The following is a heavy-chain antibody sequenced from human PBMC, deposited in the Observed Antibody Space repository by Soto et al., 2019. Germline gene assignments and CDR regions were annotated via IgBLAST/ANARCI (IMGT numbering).Heavy chain of an antibody. CDR2: IWYDGSNK. V-gene: IGHV3-33*01. CDR3: ARDPRGYSYSTFDF. D-gene: IGHD5-18*01. Sequence: QVQLVESGGGVVQPGRSLRLSYAASGFTFSSYGMHWVRQAPGKGLEWVAVIWYDGSNKYYADSVKGRFTISRDNSKNTLYLQMNSLRAEDTAVYYCARDPRGYSYSTFDFWGQGTLVTVSS. CDR1: GFTFSSYG. J-gene: IGHJ4*02.